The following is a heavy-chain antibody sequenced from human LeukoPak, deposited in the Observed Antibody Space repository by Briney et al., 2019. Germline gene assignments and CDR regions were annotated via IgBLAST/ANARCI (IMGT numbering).Heavy chain of an antibody. CDR3: AKDSQAYYDSSGYYYVEYFDY. CDR2: ISGSGGST. J-gene: IGHJ4*02. V-gene: IGHV3-23*01. Sequence: GGSLRLSCAASGFPFSSYAMTWVRQAPGKGLEWVSAISGSGGSTYYADSVKGRFTISRDNSKNTLYLQMNSLRAEDTAVYYCAKDSQAYYDSSGYYYVEYFDYWGQGTLVTVSS. D-gene: IGHD3-22*01. CDR1: GFPFSSYA.